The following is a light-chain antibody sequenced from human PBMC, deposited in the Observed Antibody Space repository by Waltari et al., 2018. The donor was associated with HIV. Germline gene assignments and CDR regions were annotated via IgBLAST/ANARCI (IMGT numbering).Light chain of an antibody. V-gene: IGLV2-8*01. Sequence: QSALTQPPSASGSPGQSVTLSCTGTNSDIGTYDYVSWYQQHPGKAPKLVISEVTKRPSGVSDRFAGSRSGNPAFLTVAGLQAEDEADYYCSSFANRDGFYVLFGGGTRLTVL. CDR2: EVT. CDR3: SSFANRDGFYVL. CDR1: NSDIGTYDY. J-gene: IGLJ2*01.